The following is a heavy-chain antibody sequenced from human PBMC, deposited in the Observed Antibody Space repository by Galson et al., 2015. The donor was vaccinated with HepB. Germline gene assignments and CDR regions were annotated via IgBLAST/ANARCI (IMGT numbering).Heavy chain of an antibody. CDR2: IKYDGTVQ. V-gene: IGHV3-7*01. CDR3: ARDPRGMPPDS. CDR1: GFIFGNFW. D-gene: IGHD2-2*01. Sequence: SLRLSCATSGFIFGNFWTTWVRQPPGKGLEWVANIKYDGTVQYYVDSVKGRFTISRDNAKNTLYLQMNNLRAEDTAVYYCARDPRGMPPDSWGQGTLVTVSS. J-gene: IGHJ4*02.